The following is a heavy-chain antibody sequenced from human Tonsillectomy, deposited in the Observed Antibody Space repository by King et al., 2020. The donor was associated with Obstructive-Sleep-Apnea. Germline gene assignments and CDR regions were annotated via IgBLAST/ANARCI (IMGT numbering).Heavy chain of an antibody. CDR3: TRLSGSPYYESGAYVDY. Sequence: VQLVESGAEVRKPGESLKISCQGSGSRFNKNWIGWVRQTPGKGLEWMGIIFPGDSETRYSPSFQGQVTMSADKSIRTAYLQWNTLKASDTAMYYCTRLSGSPYYESGAYVDYWGQGTMVTVSS. CDR2: IFPGDSET. V-gene: IGHV5-51*01. J-gene: IGHJ4*02. CDR1: GSRFNKNW. D-gene: IGHD3-22*01.